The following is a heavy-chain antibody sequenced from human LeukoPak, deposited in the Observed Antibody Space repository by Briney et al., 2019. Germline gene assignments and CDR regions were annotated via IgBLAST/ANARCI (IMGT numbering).Heavy chain of an antibody. Sequence: GGSLRLSCAVSGFTFSDYWMHWVRQASGKGLVWISRINTDGSVTDYADSVKGRFTIPRDNAKNTLYLQMNSLITEDTALYYCTRSFGGSGDYWGQGTLVTVSS. V-gene: IGHV3-74*01. CDR2: INTDGSVT. J-gene: IGHJ4*02. D-gene: IGHD4-23*01. CDR3: TRSFGGSGDY. CDR1: GFTFSDYW.